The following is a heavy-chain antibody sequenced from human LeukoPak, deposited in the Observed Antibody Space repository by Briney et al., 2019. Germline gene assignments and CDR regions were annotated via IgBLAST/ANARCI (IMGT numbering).Heavy chain of an antibody. CDR2: IYYSGST. Sequence: SETLSLTCTVSGLSISRGGYYWSWTRQHAGKGLEWIGYIYYSGSTYYIPSLKSRVTISVDTSKNQFSLKLSSVTAADTAVYYCARSAVVVVAATPHWFDPWGQGTLVTVSS. V-gene: IGHV4-31*03. CDR1: GLSISRGGYY. CDR3: ARSAVVVVAATPHWFDP. J-gene: IGHJ5*02. D-gene: IGHD2-15*01.